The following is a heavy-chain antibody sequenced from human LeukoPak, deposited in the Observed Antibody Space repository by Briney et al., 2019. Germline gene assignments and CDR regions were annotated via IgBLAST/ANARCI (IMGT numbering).Heavy chain of an antibody. V-gene: IGHV3-43*02. CDR3: ATWAFYHNLDV. CDR1: GFTIGPYA. D-gene: IGHD2/OR15-2a*01. CDR2: IKADGSGT. J-gene: IGHJ6*02. Sequence: GGSLRLSCAASGFTIGPYAMYWVRQGPGRGLEWVSVIKADGSGTFYTDSVRGRFTTSRDNSKNSLYLQMNSLTSEDTALYYCATWAFYHNLDVWGQGTTVIVSS.